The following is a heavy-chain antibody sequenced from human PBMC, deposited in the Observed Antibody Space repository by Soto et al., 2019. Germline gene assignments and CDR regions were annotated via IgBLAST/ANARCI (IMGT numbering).Heavy chain of an antibody. Sequence: QVQLQESGPGLVKRSQTLSLTCTVSGGSISSGGYYWSWIRQHPGKGLEWIGYIYYSGSTYYNPSLKRRVTISVDTSKNQFALKLSSVTAADTAVYYCARGTNYYDSSGYYFGNWCDPWGQGTLVTVSS. J-gene: IGHJ5*02. CDR3: ARGTNYYDSSGYYFGNWCDP. CDR1: GGSISSGGYY. V-gene: IGHV4-31*03. CDR2: IYYSGST. D-gene: IGHD3-22*01.